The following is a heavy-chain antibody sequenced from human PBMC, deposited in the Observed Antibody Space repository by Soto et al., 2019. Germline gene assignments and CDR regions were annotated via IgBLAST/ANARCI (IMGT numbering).Heavy chain of an antibody. Sequence: PGGSLRLSCAASGFTFSSYGMHWVRQAPGKGLEWVAVIWYDGSNKYYADSVKGRFTISRDNSKNTLYLQMNSLRPEDTAVYYCAKGVGSYYFDYWGQGTLVTVSS. V-gene: IGHV3-30*02. J-gene: IGHJ4*02. D-gene: IGHD1-26*01. CDR3: AKGVGSYYFDY. CDR2: IWYDGSNK. CDR1: GFTFSSYG.